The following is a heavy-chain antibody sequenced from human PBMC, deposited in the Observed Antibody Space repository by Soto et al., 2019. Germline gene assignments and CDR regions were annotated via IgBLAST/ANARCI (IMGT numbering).Heavy chain of an antibody. Sequence: QVQLVQSGAEVKKPGSSVKVSCKASGGTFSSYAISWVRQAPGQGLEWMGGIIPIFGTANYAQKFQGRVTITADESTSTAYMELISLRSEDKAVYYCARDRVIVATIYYYYYCMDVWGQGTTVTVSS. D-gene: IGHD5-12*01. CDR2: IIPIFGTA. J-gene: IGHJ6*02. V-gene: IGHV1-69*01. CDR3: ARDRVIVATIYYYYYCMDV. CDR1: GGTFSSYA.